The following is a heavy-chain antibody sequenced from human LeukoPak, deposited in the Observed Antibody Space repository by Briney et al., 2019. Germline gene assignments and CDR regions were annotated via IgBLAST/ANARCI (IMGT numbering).Heavy chain of an antibody. CDR1: GGSISSSSYY. V-gene: IGHV4-39*07. D-gene: IGHD2-2*01. CDR2: IYYSGST. CDR3: AGGRYCSSTSCYSRSDY. J-gene: IGHJ4*02. Sequence: SETLSLTCTVSGGSISSSSYYWGWIRQPPGKGLEWIGSIYYSGSTYYNPSLKSRVTISVDTSKNQFSLKLSSVTAADTAVYYCAGGRYCSSTSCYSRSDYWGQGTLVTVSS.